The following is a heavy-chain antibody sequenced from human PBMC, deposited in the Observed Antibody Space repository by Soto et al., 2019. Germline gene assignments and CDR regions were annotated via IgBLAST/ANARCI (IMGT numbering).Heavy chain of an antibody. CDR1: VLAFSTYG. J-gene: IGHJ6*02. CDR3: ARVEGGYSYGVYFDYGMDV. D-gene: IGHD5-18*01. Sequence: GGSLRLSCAAFVLAFSTYGMRCLRKALGMWMDWVSGISGMGTTRYDPDCFKGRFTISRENSKNHLYLKMNSLRAEDTDEYYCARVEGGYSYGVYFDYGMDVWGLGTTVTVSS. V-gene: IGHV3-23*01. CDR2: ISGMGTTR.